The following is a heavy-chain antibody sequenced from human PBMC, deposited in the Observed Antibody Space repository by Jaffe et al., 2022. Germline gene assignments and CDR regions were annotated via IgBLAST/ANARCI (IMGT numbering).Heavy chain of an antibody. CDR3: ARSGALGYCSGGSCYSRYYFDY. CDR1: GGTFSSYA. CDR2: IIPIFGTA. V-gene: IGHV1-69*05. J-gene: IGHJ4*02. D-gene: IGHD2-15*01. Sequence: QVQLVQSGAEVKKPGSSVKVSCKASGGTFSSYAISWVRQAPGQGLEWMGGIIPIFGTANYAQKFQGRVTITTDESTSTAYMELSSLRSEDTAVYYCARSGALGYCSGGSCYSRYYFDYWGQGTLVTVSS.